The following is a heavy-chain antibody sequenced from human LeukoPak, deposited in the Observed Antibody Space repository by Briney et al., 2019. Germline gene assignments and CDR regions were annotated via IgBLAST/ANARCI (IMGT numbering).Heavy chain of an antibody. CDR2: INPDSGGT. CDR1: GYTFTDYY. Sequence: ASVKVSCKTSGYTFTDYYIHWVRQAPGQGLEWMGWINPDSGGTDYAQKFQGRVTMTRDTSISTAYMELSRLRSDDTAVYYCASNYGDLPNYYYYYMDVWGKGTTVTVSS. CDR3: ASNYGDLPNYYYYYMDV. V-gene: IGHV1-2*02. D-gene: IGHD4-17*01. J-gene: IGHJ6*03.